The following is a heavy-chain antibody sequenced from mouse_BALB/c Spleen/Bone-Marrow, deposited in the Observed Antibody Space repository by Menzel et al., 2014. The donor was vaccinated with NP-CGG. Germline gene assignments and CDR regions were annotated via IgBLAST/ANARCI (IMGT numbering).Heavy chain of an antibody. Sequence: EVKLMESGGGLVKPGGSLKLSCAASGIAFSSYDMSWVRQTPEKRLEWVAYISSGGGSTYYPDTVKGRFTISRDNAKNTLYLQMSSLKSEDTAMYYCARPLYYYGSSPFYAMDYWGQGTSVTVSS. CDR3: ARPLYYYGSSPFYAMDY. D-gene: IGHD1-1*01. V-gene: IGHV5-12-1*01. CDR2: ISSGGGST. J-gene: IGHJ4*01. CDR1: GIAFSSYD.